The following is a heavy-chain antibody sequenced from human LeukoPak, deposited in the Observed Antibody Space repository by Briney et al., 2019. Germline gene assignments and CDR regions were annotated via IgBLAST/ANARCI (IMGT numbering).Heavy chain of an antibody. V-gene: IGHV3-33*08. D-gene: IGHD2-2*01. J-gene: IGHJ6*02. CDR2: IWYDGSNK. CDR3: ARDRCSSTSCYWVPYYYYGMDV. Sequence: GRSLRLSCAASGFTFSGYGMHRIRQAPGKGLEWVAVIWYDGSNKYYADSVKGRFTISRDNSKNTLYLQMNSLRAEDTAVYYCARDRCSSTSCYWVPYYYYGMDVWGQGTTVTVSS. CDR1: GFTFSGYG.